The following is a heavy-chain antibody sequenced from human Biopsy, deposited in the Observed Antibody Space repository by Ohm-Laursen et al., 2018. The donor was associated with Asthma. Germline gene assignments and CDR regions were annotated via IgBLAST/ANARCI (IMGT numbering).Heavy chain of an antibody. CDR1: DGSISGYY. CDR3: ARAQDYYDSRGYYRSFDY. Sequence: SQTLSLTCTISDGSISGYYWTWIRQHPGKGLEWIGFIYYSGSTYYNPSLKSRVSISIDTSKNQFSLKLSSVTAADTAVYYCARAQDYYDSRGYYRSFDYWGQGTLVTVSS. D-gene: IGHD3-22*01. V-gene: IGHV4-31*03. J-gene: IGHJ4*02. CDR2: IYYSGST.